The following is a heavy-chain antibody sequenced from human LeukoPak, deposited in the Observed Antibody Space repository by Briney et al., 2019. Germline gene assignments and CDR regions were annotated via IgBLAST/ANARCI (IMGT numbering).Heavy chain of an antibody. Sequence: GGSLRLSCVASGFTFRNYGMSWVRQAPGKGLEWVACIKGDEREKYHVGSVKGRFTISRDNAHNSIYLQMDNLRPEDTALYYCATLDSAMLRRADVGAFWGQGTLVTVSS. CDR1: GFTFRNYG. J-gene: IGHJ1*01. CDR3: ATLDSAMLRRADVGAF. D-gene: IGHD5-18*01. V-gene: IGHV3-7*01. CDR2: IKGDEREK.